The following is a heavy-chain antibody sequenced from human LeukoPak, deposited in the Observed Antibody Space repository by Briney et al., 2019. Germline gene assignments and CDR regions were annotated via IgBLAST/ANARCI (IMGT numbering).Heavy chain of an antibody. Sequence: ASVKVSCKASGYTFTSYGISWVRQAPGQGLEWMGWISAYNGNTNYAQKLQGRVTMTTGTSTSTAYMELRSLRSDDTAVYYCARDQQWLDPARHGFDYWGQGTLVTVSS. J-gene: IGHJ4*02. V-gene: IGHV1-18*01. CDR3: ARDQQWLDPARHGFDY. CDR2: ISAYNGNT. D-gene: IGHD6-19*01. CDR1: GYTFTSYG.